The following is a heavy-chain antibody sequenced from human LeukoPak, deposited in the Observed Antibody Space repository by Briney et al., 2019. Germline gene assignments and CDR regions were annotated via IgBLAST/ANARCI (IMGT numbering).Heavy chain of an antibody. Sequence: PSETLSLTCAVYGGSFSTYYWSWIRQPPGKGLEWIGYIDYSGSTNYNPSLKSRVTISVDTSKNQFSLELSSVTAADTAVYYCARGGYSYGPFDYWGQGTLVTVSS. CDR2: IDYSGST. CDR3: ARGGYSYGPFDY. J-gene: IGHJ4*02. V-gene: IGHV4-59*01. D-gene: IGHD5-18*01. CDR1: GGSFSTYY.